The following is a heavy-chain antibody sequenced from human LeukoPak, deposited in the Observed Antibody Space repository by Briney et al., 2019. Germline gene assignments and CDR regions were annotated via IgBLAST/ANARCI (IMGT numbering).Heavy chain of an antibody. CDR1: GFTFSSYS. V-gene: IGHV3-48*01. D-gene: IGHD2-15*01. CDR2: ISSSSSTI. Sequence: GGSLRLSCAASGFTFSSYSMNWVRQAPGKGLEWVSYISSSSSTIYYADSVKGRFTISRDNSKNTLYLQMNSLRAEDTAVYYCATDRVVVVAAIDTDDYWGQGTLVTVSS. CDR3: ATDRVVVVAAIDTDDY. J-gene: IGHJ4*02.